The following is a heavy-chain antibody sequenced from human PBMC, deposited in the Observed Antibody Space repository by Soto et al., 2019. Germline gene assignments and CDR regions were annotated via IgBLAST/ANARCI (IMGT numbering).Heavy chain of an antibody. CDR2: ISYDGSNK. V-gene: IGHV3-30*18. Sequence: QVQLVESGGGVVQPGRSLRLSCAASGFTFSSYGMHWVRQAPGKGLEWVAVISYDGSNKYYADSVKGRFTISRDNSKNTLYLQRHSLRAEDTAVYYCAKDRGWLAERYYYGMDVWGQGTTVTVSS. J-gene: IGHJ6*02. D-gene: IGHD6-19*01. CDR3: AKDRGWLAERYYYGMDV. CDR1: GFTFSSYG.